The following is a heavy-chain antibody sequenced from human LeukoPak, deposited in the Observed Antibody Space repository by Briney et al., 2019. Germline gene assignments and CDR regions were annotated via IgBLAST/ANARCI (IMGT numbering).Heavy chain of an antibody. V-gene: IGHV3-74*03. CDR3: AKVRYFDWLSPFNWFDP. J-gene: IGHJ5*02. D-gene: IGHD3-9*01. Sequence: GGSLRLPCAASGFTFSTYWMHWVRQAPGKGLVWVSRIKGDGTITTYADSVRGRFTISRDNFKNTLYLQMNSLRAEDTAVYYCAKVRYFDWLSPFNWFDPWGQGTLVTVSS. CDR1: GFTFSTYW. CDR2: IKGDGTIT.